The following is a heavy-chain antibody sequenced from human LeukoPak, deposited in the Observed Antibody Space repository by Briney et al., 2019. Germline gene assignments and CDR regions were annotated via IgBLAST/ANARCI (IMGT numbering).Heavy chain of an antibody. D-gene: IGHD2-15*01. CDR2: IYYSGST. J-gene: IGHJ4*02. CDR3: ATHPPKVCTGGSCTDY. Sequence: NPSETLSLTCTVSGGPISDNYWSWIRQPPGKGLEWIGYIYYSGSTNYNPSLKSRVTISVDMSKNQFSLKLSSVTAADTAVYYCATHPPKVCTGGSCTDYWGQGTLVTVSS. V-gene: IGHV4-59*01. CDR1: GGPISDNY.